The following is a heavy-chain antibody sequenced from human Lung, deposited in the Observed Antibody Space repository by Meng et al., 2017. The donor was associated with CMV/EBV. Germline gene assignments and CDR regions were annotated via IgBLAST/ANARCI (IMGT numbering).Heavy chain of an antibody. CDR3: ASFPPPGKQWLVTDY. CDR2: IYHSGST. D-gene: IGHD6-19*01. V-gene: IGHV4-4*02. Sequence: VQQRGAGPGSGNPSGTLSLTCAVPGGSISSSNWWSWVRQPPGKGLEWIGEIYHSGSTNYNPSLKSRVTISVDKSKNQFSLKLSSVAAADTAVYYCASFPPPGKQWLVTDYWGQGTLVTVSS. J-gene: IGHJ4*02. CDR1: GGSISSSNW.